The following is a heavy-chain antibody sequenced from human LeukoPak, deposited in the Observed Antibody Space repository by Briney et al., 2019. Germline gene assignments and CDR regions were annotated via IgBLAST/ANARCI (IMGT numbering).Heavy chain of an antibody. V-gene: IGHV1-2*04. D-gene: IGHD3-22*01. J-gene: IGHJ4*02. CDR1: GYTFTGYY. CDR2: INPNSGGT. Sequence: ASVKVSCKASGYTFTGYYMHWVRQAPGQGLEWMGWINPNSGGTNYAQKFQGWVTMTRDTSISTAYMELSRLRSDDTAVYYCARGKNSYYYDSSGFDYWGQGTLVTVSS. CDR3: ARGKNSYYYDSSGFDY.